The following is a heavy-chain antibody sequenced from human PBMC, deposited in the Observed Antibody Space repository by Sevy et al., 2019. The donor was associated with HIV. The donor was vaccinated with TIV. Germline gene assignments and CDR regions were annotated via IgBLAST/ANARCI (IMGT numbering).Heavy chain of an antibody. CDR2: LSFACGEI. Sequence: GGSLRLSCAASGFTFNKYSMSWVLQPLGKGLEWVSTLSFACGEINYADSVKGRFTISRDNSKSSVYLQMNNLRPEDTAVYYCAREGCTKPHDYWGQGTLVTVSS. CDR1: GFTFNKYS. V-gene: IGHV3-23*01. J-gene: IGHJ4*02. CDR3: AREGCTKPHDY. D-gene: IGHD2-8*01.